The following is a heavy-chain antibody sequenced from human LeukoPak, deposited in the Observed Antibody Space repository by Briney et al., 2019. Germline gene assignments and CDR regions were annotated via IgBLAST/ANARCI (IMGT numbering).Heavy chain of an antibody. Sequence: GGSLRLSCAASGFTFSSYVMHWVRQAPGKGLEWVAVIWYDGSNKYYADSVKGRFTISRDNSKNTLYLQMNSLRAEDTAVYYCARRGKDYYDAIDYWGQGTLVTVSS. CDR3: ARRGKDYYDAIDY. J-gene: IGHJ4*02. CDR1: GFTFSSYV. D-gene: IGHD3-22*01. V-gene: IGHV3-33*01. CDR2: IWYDGSNK.